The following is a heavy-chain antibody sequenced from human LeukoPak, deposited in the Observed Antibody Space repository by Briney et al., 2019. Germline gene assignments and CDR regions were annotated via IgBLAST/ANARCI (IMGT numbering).Heavy chain of an antibody. CDR2: IKSKSDGGTT. CDR3: TVPQSGGNWFDP. CDR1: GFTFTNAW. J-gene: IGHJ5*02. Sequence: GGSLRLSCAASGFTFTNAWMSWVRQAPGKGLEWVGRIKSKSDGGTTDYAAPAKGRFTISRDDSKKTMYLQMSSLKTEDTAVYYCTVPQSGGNWFDPWGPGTQVTVSS. V-gene: IGHV3-15*01. D-gene: IGHD3-16*01.